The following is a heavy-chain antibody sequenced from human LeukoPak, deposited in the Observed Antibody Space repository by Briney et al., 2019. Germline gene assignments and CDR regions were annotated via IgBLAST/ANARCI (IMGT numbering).Heavy chain of an antibody. D-gene: IGHD4-17*01. CDR1: GFTFSSYS. V-gene: IGHV3-48*04. CDR3: ARGYGDFRVEGRYFHS. J-gene: IGHJ4*02. CDR2: ISSSSSTI. Sequence: GGSLRLSCADSGFTFSSYSMNWVRQAPGKGLEWVSYISSSSSTIYYADSVKGRFTISRDNAKNSLYLQMNSLRAEDTAVYYCARGYGDFRVEGRYFHSWGQGTLVTVSS.